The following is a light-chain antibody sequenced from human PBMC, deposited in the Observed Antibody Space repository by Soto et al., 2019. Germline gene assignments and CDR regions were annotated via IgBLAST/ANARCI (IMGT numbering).Light chain of an antibody. CDR2: TND. CDR1: SSNIGINY. CDR3: AVWDDSLSAYV. Sequence: QSVLTQPPSAAGTPGQRVTISCSGSSSNIGINYVYWYQQRPGTAPKLLIYTNDQRPSGVPDRFSGSKSGTSASLAISGLRSEHEGDSYCAVWDDSLSAYVFGTGTKVTVL. V-gene: IGLV1-47*02. J-gene: IGLJ1*01.